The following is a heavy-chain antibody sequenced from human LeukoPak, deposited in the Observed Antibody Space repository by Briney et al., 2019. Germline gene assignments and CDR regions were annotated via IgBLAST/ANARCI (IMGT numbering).Heavy chain of an antibody. J-gene: IGHJ4*02. Sequence: SETLSLTCTVSGGSIKTYHWSWIRQPAGKGLEWIGRIADRGSTNYNPSLKSRVIMSVDASKNQFSLKLISVTAAGTAVYYCARGPTDYGAGTEFEHWGQGTLVIVSS. D-gene: IGHD3-10*01. CDR1: GGSIKTYH. CDR3: ARGPTDYGAGTEFEH. CDR2: IADRGST. V-gene: IGHV4-4*07.